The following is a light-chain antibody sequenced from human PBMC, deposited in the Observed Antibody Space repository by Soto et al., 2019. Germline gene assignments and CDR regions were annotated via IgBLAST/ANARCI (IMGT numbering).Light chain of an antibody. J-gene: IGKJ1*01. Sequence: EIVMTQSPPTLSVSPGERASLSCRASQSVSSNLAWYQQKPGQAPRLLTYGASTRATGIPARCSGSGSGTEFTLTISSLQSEDFAVYYCQQYNNWPSWTFGQGTKV. CDR3: QQYNNWPSWT. CDR1: QSVSSN. V-gene: IGKV3-15*01. CDR2: GAS.